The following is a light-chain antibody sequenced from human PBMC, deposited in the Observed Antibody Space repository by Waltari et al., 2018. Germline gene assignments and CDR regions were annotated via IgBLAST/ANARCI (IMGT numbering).Light chain of an antibody. CDR1: TNNLISANH. J-gene: IGLJ3*02. CDR2: DVD. V-gene: IGLV2-14*03. CDR3: SSYTSSSTWV. Sequence: QSALTQPASVSGSPGQSVTTSCTAATNNLISANHVSWYQQHPGKAPKVMIYDVDNRPSGVSHRFSGSRSGNTASLIISGLQAEDEADYYCSSYTSSSTWVFGGGTKLTVL.